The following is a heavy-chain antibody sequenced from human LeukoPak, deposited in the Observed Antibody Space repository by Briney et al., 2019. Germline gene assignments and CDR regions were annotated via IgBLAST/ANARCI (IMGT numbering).Heavy chain of an antibody. CDR3: ARDDILTGPGGY. CDR2: INSGGST. CDR1: GFTVSSNY. Sequence: GGSLRLSCAASGFTVSSNYMSWVRQAPGKGLEWVSVINSGGSTYYTDSVKGRFTISRDNAKNSLYLQMNSLRAEDTAVYYCARDDILTGPGGYWGQGTLVTVSS. V-gene: IGHV3-53*01. D-gene: IGHD3-9*01. J-gene: IGHJ4*02.